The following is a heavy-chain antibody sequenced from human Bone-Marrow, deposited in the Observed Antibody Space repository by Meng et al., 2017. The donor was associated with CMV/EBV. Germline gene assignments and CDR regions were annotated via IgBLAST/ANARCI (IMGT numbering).Heavy chain of an antibody. J-gene: IGHJ6*02. V-gene: IGHV1-69*05. CDR3: ATPLRYCSSTSCYYGKDV. D-gene: IGHD2-2*01. CDR2: IIPIFGTA. CDR1: GGTFSSYA. Sequence: SVKVSCKASGGTFSSYAISWVRQAPGQGLEWMGGIIPIFGTANYAQKFQGRVTITTDESTSTAYMELSTLRSEDTAVYYCATPLRYCSSTSCYYGKDVWGQGTTVTVSS.